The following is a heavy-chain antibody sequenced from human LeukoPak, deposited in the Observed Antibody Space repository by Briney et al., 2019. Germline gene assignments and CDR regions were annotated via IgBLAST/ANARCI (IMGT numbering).Heavy chain of an antibody. D-gene: IGHD3-16*01. J-gene: IGHJ4*02. CDR3: AKVGEIWATPAYFDY. CDR1: GFTFSSYA. Sequence: GGSLRLSCAASGFTFSSYAMSWVRHAPGEGLEWVSAISDSGGTTYYADSVKGRFTISRDNSKNTLYLQMNSLRAEDTAVYYCAKVGEIWATPAYFDYWGQGTLVTVSS. V-gene: IGHV3-23*01. CDR2: ISDSGGTT.